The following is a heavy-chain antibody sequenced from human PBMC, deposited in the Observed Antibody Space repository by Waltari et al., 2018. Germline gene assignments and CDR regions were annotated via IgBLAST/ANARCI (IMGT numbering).Heavy chain of an antibody. V-gene: IGHV4-39*07. J-gene: IGHJ3*02. CDR1: GGSIDSDTYY. Sequence: QLQLQESDPGLVKPSETLSLTCSVSGGSIDSDTYYWGWIRQPPGKGLEWIGSFYYGGSTYYNPSLKSRVTISVHTSKSQFSLNLTSVTAADTALYFCARLGYCSSTSCYTTFFDAFDIWGQGTMVTVSS. CDR3: ARLGYCSSTSCYTTFFDAFDI. D-gene: IGHD2-2*02. CDR2: FYYGGST.